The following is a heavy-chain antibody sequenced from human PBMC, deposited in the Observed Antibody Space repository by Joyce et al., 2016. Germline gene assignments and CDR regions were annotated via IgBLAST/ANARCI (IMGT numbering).Heavy chain of an antibody. CDR3: ARDGPKTTWDPGYYFDF. V-gene: IGHV3-30*04. J-gene: IGHJ4*02. CDR1: GFTFSGHS. D-gene: IGHD1-14*01. Sequence: QVKLVESGGGVVQPGRSLRLSCAASGFTFSGHSMHWVRQAPCKELDWVAIISYDGKNTYYGDSMKGRFTISRDNSKNTVYLQVDSLRTEDTAVYYCARDGPKTTWDPGYYFDFWGQGTLVTVSS. CDR2: ISYDGKNT.